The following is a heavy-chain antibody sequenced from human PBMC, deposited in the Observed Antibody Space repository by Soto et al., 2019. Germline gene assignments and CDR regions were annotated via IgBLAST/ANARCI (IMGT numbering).Heavy chain of an antibody. CDR3: AKGVDGFGGAEYYFDY. CDR2: ISWNSGSI. J-gene: IGHJ4*02. D-gene: IGHD3-16*01. Sequence: EVQLVESGGGLVQPGRSLRLSCAASGFTFDDYAMHWVRQAPGKGLEWVSGISWNSGSIGYADSVKGRFTISRDNAKNSLYLQMNSLRAEDTALYYCAKGVDGFGGAEYYFDYWGQGTLVTVSS. CDR1: GFTFDDYA. V-gene: IGHV3-9*01.